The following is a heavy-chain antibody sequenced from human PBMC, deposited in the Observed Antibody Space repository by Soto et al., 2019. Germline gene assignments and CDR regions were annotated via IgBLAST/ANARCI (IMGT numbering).Heavy chain of an antibody. V-gene: IGHV4-59*01. CDR3: ARAPHLGPTVTTFWFDP. D-gene: IGHD4-17*01. CDR1: GGSISSYY. CDR2: IYYSGST. Sequence: SETLSLTCTVSGGSISSYYWSWIRQPPGKGLEWIGYIYYSGSTNYNPSLKSRVTISVDTSKNQFSLKLSSVTAADTAVYYCARAPHLGPTVTTFWFDPWGQGTLVTVSS. J-gene: IGHJ5*02.